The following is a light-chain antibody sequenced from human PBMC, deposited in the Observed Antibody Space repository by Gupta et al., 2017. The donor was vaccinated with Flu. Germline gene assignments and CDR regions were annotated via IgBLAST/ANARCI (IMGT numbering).Light chain of an antibody. CDR2: EVS. CDR1: SSDVGGYNY. Sequence: GSPGQSVTISCTGTSSDVGGYNYVSWYQQHPGKAPKLMIYEVSKRPSGVPDRFSGSKSGNTASLTVSGLQAEDEADYYCSSYAGSNNVFGTGTKVTVL. CDR3: SSYAGSNNV. V-gene: IGLV2-8*01. J-gene: IGLJ1*01.